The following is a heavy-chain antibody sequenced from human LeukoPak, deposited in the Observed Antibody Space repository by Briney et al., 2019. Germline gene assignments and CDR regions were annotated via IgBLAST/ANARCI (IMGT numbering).Heavy chain of an antibody. V-gene: IGHV3-23*01. Sequence: GGSLRLSCAASGLTFSSYAMSWVRQAPGKGLEWVSAISGSGGSTYYADSVKGRFTISRDNSKNTLYLQMNSLRAEDTAVYYCAEAYYGSGSDLDYWGQGTLVTVSS. CDR1: GLTFSSYA. D-gene: IGHD3-10*01. J-gene: IGHJ4*02. CDR3: AEAYYGSGSDLDY. CDR2: ISGSGGST.